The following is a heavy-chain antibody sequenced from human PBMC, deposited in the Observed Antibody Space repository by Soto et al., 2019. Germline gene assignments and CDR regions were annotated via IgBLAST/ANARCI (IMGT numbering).Heavy chain of an antibody. V-gene: IGHV4-39*01. Sequence: QLQLQESGPGLVKPSETLSLTCTVSGGSISSSNYYWGWVRQPPGKGLEWIGRIYYSGSTYYNPSLKSRVTISVDTSKNQFSLKLSSVTAADTAMYYCARQPGRVVVLVPAAIGYMDIWGQGTTVTVSS. CDR1: GGSISSSNYY. D-gene: IGHD2-2*01. CDR3: ARQPGRVVVLVPAAIGYMDI. J-gene: IGHJ6*02. CDR2: IYYSGST.